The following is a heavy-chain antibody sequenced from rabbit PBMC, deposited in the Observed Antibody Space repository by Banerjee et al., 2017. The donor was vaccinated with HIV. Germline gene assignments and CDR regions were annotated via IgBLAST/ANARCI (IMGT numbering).Heavy chain of an antibody. CDR2: IDPVFGST. J-gene: IGHJ4*01. D-gene: IGHD8-1*01. CDR3: ARGDPGSGYYNL. CDR1: GFTLSSYYM. Sequence: QEQLEESGGGLVKPEGSLTLTCKASGFTLSSYYMSWVRQAPGKGLEWIGYIDPVFGSTYYASWVNGRFTISKTSSTTVTLQMTSLTAADTATYWCARGDPGSGYYNLWGPGTLVTDS. V-gene: IGHV1S45*01.